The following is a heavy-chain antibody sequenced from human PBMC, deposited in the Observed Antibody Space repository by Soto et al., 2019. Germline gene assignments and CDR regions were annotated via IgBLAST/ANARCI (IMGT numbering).Heavy chain of an antibody. CDR3: AESGPGKYYNYSLDV. V-gene: IGHV4-59*02. CDR2: IFQSEAP. J-gene: IGHJ6*02. Sequence: PPETLSLTCSVSDGPVSNFYWSWIRQPPGKGLEWLGYIFQSEAPTYNPSLKSRLTISIDPSKNQLSLRLSSVTPAHKAVYYCAESGPGKYYNYSLDVWGQGTTVTVSS. CDR1: DGPVSNFY.